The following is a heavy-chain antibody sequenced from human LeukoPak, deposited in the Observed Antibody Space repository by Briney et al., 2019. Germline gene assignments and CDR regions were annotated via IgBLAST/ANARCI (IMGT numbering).Heavy chain of an antibody. Sequence: PSETLSLTCTVSGGSISSYYWSWIRQPPGKGLGWIGYIYYSGSTNYNPSLKSRVTISVDTSKNQFSLKLSSVTAADTAVYYCARDRPGGSSLDYWGQGILVTVSS. J-gene: IGHJ4*02. V-gene: IGHV4-59*01. CDR1: GGSISSYY. CDR3: ARDRPGGSSLDY. CDR2: IYYSGST. D-gene: IGHD6-13*01.